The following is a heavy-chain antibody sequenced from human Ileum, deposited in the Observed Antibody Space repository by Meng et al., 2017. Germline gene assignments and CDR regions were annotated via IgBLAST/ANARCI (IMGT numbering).Heavy chain of an antibody. CDR3: GRGRASFYFDF. V-gene: IGHV1-3*01. J-gene: IGHJ4*01. CDR1: GFTFSNYA. D-gene: IGHD6-6*01. CDR2: IHAGSGDT. Sequence: QVQFVQSGAEVKKRGASVRISCKASGFTFSNYAIYWVRQAPGQSLEWLGWIHAGSGDTKFSQTFQGRLTFDRDTSADTVYVELSSLTSGDRAVYYCGRGRASFYFDFLGQGTLVTVSS.